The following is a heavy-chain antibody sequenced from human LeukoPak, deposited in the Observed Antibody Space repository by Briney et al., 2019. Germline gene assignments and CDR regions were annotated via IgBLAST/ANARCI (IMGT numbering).Heavy chain of an antibody. J-gene: IGHJ6*02. V-gene: IGHV3-66*01. CDR3: ARVSAPPYYYYGMDV. D-gene: IGHD2/OR15-2a*01. CDR2: IYSGGST. Sequence: GGSLRLSCAASGFTVSRNYMSWVRQAPGKGLEWASVIYSGGSTYYADSVKGRFTISRDNSKNTLYLQMNSLRAEDTAVYYCARVSAPPYYYYGMDVWGQGTTVTVSS. CDR1: GFTVSRNY.